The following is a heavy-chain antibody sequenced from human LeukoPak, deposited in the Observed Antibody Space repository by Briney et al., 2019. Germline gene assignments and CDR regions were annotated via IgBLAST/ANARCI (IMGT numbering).Heavy chain of an antibody. Sequence: SETLSLTCTVSGGSISSYYWSWIRQPPGKGLEWIGYIYYSGGTNYNPSLKSRVTISVDTSKNQFSLKLSSVTAADTAVYYCARTTVTTSGWFDPWGQGTLVTVSS. CDR1: GGSISSYY. D-gene: IGHD4-17*01. V-gene: IGHV4-59*01. CDR2: IYYSGGT. J-gene: IGHJ5*02. CDR3: ARTTVTTSGWFDP.